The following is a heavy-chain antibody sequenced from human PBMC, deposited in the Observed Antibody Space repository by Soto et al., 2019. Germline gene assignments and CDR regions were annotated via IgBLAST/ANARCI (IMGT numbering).Heavy chain of an antibody. CDR3: VKGAWLDY. CDR2: IRGVAGST. V-gene: IGHV3-23*01. J-gene: IGHJ4*02. Sequence: GSLRLSCAASGFTFSIYAMTWVRQAPGKGLEWVSLIRGVAGSTHYADSVKGRFTISKDNSKNMLYLEMNSLRGDDTAVYFCVKGAWLDYWGQGSMVTVSS. CDR1: GFTFSIYA.